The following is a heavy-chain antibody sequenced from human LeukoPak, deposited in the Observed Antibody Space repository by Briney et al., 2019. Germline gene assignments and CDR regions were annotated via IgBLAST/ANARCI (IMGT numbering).Heavy chain of an antibody. J-gene: IGHJ5*02. CDR3: ARDLLGYSGYDHL. V-gene: IGHV3-30*03. Sequence: GGSLRLSCAASGFTFYNYGIHWVRQAPGVGLEWVAVISFDGSDKYYADSVKGRFTISRDNSKNTLYLQMNTLRDEDTAVYYCARDLLGYSGYDHLWGQGTLVTVSS. CDR1: GFTFYNYG. CDR2: ISFDGSDK. D-gene: IGHD5-12*01.